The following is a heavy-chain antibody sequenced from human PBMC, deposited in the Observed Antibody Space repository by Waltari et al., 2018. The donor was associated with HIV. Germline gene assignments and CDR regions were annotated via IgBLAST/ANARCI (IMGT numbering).Heavy chain of an antibody. V-gene: IGHV3-21*01. J-gene: IGHJ6*02. D-gene: IGHD1-26*01. CDR3: ATSRPGWVVDV. CDR2: ISSSSSYI. Sequence: EVQLVESGGGLVKPGGSLRLSCAASGFTFSSYSMNWVRQAPGKGVELVLTISSSSSYIYYADSVKGRFTISRDNAKNSLYLQMNSLRAEDTAVYYCATSRPGWVVDVWGQGTTVTVSS. CDR1: GFTFSSYS.